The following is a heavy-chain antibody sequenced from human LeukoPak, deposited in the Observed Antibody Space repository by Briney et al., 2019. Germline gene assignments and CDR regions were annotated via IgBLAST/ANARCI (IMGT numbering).Heavy chain of an antibody. CDR2: ISGSGGST. D-gene: IGHD3-22*01. Sequence: GGSLRLSCAASGFTFSSYGMHWVRQAPGKGLEWVSAISGSGGSTYYADSVKGRFTISRDNSKNTLYLQMNSLRAEDTAVYYCAKERSSAYYYDSSGYFDYWGQGTLVTVSS. J-gene: IGHJ4*02. V-gene: IGHV3-23*01. CDR1: GFTFSSYG. CDR3: AKERSSAYYYDSSGYFDY.